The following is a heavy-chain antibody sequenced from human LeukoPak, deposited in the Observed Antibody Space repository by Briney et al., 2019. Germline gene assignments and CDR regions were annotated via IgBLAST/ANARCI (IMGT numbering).Heavy chain of an antibody. J-gene: IGHJ4*02. CDR2: IYHSGST. CDR3: AREAYGDRGFDY. V-gene: IGHV4-30-2*01. D-gene: IGHD4-17*01. CDR1: GGSISSGGYS. Sequence: PSETLSLTCAVSGGSISSGGYSWSWIRQPPGKGLEWIGYIYHSGSTYYNPSLKSRVTISVDRSKNQFSLKLSSVTAADTAVYYCAREAYGDRGFDYWGQGTLVTVSS.